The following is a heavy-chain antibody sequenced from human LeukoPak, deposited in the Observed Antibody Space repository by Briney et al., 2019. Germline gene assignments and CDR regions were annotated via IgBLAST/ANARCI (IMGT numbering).Heavy chain of an antibody. CDR2: IIPIFGTA. CDR1: GGTFSSYA. Sequence: SVKVSCKASGGTFSSYAISWVRQAPGQGLEWMGRIIPIFGTANYAQKFQGRVTITTDEYTSTAYMELSSLRSEDTAVYYCAREPEARGYYYYYMDVWGKGTTVTVSS. CDR3: AREPEARGYYYYYMDV. V-gene: IGHV1-69*05. J-gene: IGHJ6*03.